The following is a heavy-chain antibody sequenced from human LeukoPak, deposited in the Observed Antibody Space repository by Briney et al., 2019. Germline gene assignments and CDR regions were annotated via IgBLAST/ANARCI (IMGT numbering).Heavy chain of an antibody. CDR2: INPNSGGT. CDR3: ARDYTAMAVNWFDP. V-gene: IGHV1-2*02. J-gene: IGHJ5*02. CDR1: GYTFTGYY. D-gene: IGHD5-18*01. Sequence: ASVKVSCKASGYTFTGYYMHWVRQAPGQGLEWMGWINPNSGGTNYAQKFQGRVTMTRDTSVSTAYMELSSLRSEDTAVYYCARDYTAMAVNWFDPWGQGTLVTVSS.